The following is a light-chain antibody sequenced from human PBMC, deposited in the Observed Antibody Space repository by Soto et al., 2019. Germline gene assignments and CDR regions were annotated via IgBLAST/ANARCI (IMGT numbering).Light chain of an antibody. CDR2: GAS. CDR3: LQDNPWPWA. J-gene: IGKJ1*01. V-gene: IGKV1-6*01. CDR1: QALGND. Sequence: AIQMTQSPSSLSASVGDRVTITCRASQALGNDLSWYQQKPGKAPNLLIYGASTLQTGVPSRFSGSGFGTDFTLTSSSLQPEDFATYYCLQDNPWPWAFGPGTRVDIK.